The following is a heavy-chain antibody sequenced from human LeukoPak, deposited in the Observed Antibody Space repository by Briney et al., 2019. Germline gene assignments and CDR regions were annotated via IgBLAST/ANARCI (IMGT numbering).Heavy chain of an antibody. CDR1: GGSISSGGYY. Sequence: PSLTLSLTCTVSGGSISSGGYYWSWIRQHPGKGLEWIGYIYYSGSTYYNPSLKSRVTISVDTSKNQFSLKLSSVTAADTAVYYCARANCGGGSCYSDYWGQGTLVTVSS. CDR2: IYYSGST. D-gene: IGHD2-15*01. J-gene: IGHJ4*01. CDR3: ARANCGGGSCYSDY. V-gene: IGHV4-31*03.